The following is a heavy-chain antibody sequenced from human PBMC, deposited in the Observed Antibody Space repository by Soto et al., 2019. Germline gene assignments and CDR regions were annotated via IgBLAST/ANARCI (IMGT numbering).Heavy chain of an antibody. J-gene: IGHJ2*01. CDR3: ARAPLWGTGMVLWYFDL. V-gene: IGHV3-30-3*01. D-gene: IGHD3-10*01. CDR1: GFTFSSYA. Sequence: QVQLVESGGGVVQPGRSLRLSCAASGFTFSSYAMHWVRQAPGKGLEWVAVISYDGSNRYYADSVKGRFTISRDNSKNPLYLQMNSLRAEDMAVQYCARAPLWGTGMVLWYFDLWGRGTLVTVSS. CDR2: ISYDGSNR.